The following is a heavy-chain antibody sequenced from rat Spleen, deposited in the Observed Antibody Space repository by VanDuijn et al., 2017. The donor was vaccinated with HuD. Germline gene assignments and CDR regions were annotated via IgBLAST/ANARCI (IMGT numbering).Heavy chain of an antibody. Sequence: EVQLVESGGGLVQPGGSLKLSCAASEFTFRNYGMNWIRQAPTKGLEWVASISPTGGSTYYRDSLKGRFTISRDNAKSTLYLQMDSLRSEDTATYYCAKLDYYSGRVMDAWGQGASVTVSS. CDR2: ISPTGGST. CDR3: AKLDYYSGRVMDA. CDR1: EFTFRNYG. V-gene: IGHV5-19*01. D-gene: IGHD1-1*01. J-gene: IGHJ4*01.